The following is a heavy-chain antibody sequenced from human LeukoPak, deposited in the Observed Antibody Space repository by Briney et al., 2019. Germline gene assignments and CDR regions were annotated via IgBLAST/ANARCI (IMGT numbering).Heavy chain of an antibody. J-gene: IGHJ6*02. CDR1: GFTFSSYR. CDR2: INHNGDVN. CDR3: ARGGGLDV. D-gene: IGHD3-16*01. V-gene: IGHV3-7*03. Sequence: GGSLRLSCAASGFTFSSYRMNWARQAPGKGLEWVASINHNGDVNYYVDSVKGRFTISRDNANNSLYLQMSNLRAEDTAVYFCARGGGLDVWGQGATVTVSS.